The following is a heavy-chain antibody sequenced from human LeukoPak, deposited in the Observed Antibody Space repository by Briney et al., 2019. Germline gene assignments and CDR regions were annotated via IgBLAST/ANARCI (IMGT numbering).Heavy chain of an antibody. V-gene: IGHV3-23*01. CDR2: IRGGGTNT. CDR1: GFTFTNYA. CDR3: AKHSGSDSGYWLDP. Sequence: GGSLRLSCAASGFTFTNYAMTWVRQTPGKGLEWVSTIRGGGTNTLHADSVKGRFTISRDNSKSTLYLQMNNLRAEDTAVYCCAKHSGSDSGYWLDPWGQGTRVTVSS. D-gene: IGHD5-12*01. J-gene: IGHJ5*02.